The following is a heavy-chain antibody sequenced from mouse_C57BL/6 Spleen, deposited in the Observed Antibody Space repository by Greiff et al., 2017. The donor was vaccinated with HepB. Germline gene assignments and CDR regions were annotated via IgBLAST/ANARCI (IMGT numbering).Heavy chain of an antibody. V-gene: IGHV3-8*01. CDR2: ISYSGST. Sequence: EVKLQESGPGLAKPSQTLSLTCSVTGYSITSDYWNWIRKFPGNKLEYMGFISYSGSTNYNPSLKSRISITRDTSKNQYYLQLNSVTTEDTATYYGERYDYDSYWYFDVWGTGTTVTVSS. CDR3: ERYDYDSYWYFDV. D-gene: IGHD2-4*01. CDR1: GYSITSDY. J-gene: IGHJ1*03.